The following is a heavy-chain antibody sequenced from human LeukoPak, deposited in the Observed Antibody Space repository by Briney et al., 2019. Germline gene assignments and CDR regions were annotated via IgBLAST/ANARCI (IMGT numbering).Heavy chain of an antibody. CDR2: ISDSGGST. D-gene: IGHD3-22*01. Sequence: PGGSLRLSCAASGFTFSSYSMNWVRQAPGKGLEWVSFISDSGGSTYYADSVKGRFTISRDNSKNTLYLQMNSLRAEDTAVYYCAKHLITMIVVVYFDYWGQGTLVTVSS. J-gene: IGHJ4*02. CDR3: AKHLITMIVVVYFDY. CDR1: GFTFSSYS. V-gene: IGHV3-23*01.